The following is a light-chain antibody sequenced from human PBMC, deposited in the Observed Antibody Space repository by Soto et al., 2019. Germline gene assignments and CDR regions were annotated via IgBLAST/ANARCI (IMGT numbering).Light chain of an antibody. V-gene: IGKV3-20*01. Sequence: EILLTHSPGTLSLSPGERATLSCRASQSVSSSYLAWYQQKLGQAPRLLIYGASNRATGIPDRFSGSGSGTDFTLTISRMEPEDFAVYYCQQYGSSIFTFGPGTKVDIK. J-gene: IGKJ3*01. CDR3: QQYGSSIFT. CDR2: GAS. CDR1: QSVSSSY.